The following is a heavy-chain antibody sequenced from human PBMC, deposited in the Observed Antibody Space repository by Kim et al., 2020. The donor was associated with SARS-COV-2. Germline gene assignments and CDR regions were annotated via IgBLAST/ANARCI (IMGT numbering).Heavy chain of an antibody. CDR3: AKTRWDGSGWYYFDC. CDR2: LSADGSNA. J-gene: IGHJ4*02. CDR1: GFTFGSYA. D-gene: IGHD6-19*01. V-gene: IGHV3-23*01. Sequence: GGSLRLSCAASGFTFGSYAMSWVRQAPGKGLAWVSLLSADGSNAFYADSVRGQFTISRDNSKNTLYLQMNSLRAEDTAVYYCAKTRWDGSGWYYFDCWGQGTLVTVSS.